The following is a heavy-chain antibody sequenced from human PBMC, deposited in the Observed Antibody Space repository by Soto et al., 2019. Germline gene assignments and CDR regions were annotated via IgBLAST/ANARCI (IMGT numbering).Heavy chain of an antibody. CDR1: GFTFSTFW. Sequence: EVQLVEAGGGLVQPGGSPRLSCAASGFTFSTFWMHWVRQAPGKGLVWVSRIDADGRRTSYADSVKGRFTISRDNAKNTLYLQMNSLRAEDTAVYYCARDSSWTGYSAQFDYWGKGILVTVSS. D-gene: IGHD3-9*01. CDR2: IDADGRRT. V-gene: IGHV3-74*01. J-gene: IGHJ4*02. CDR3: ARDSSWTGYSAQFDY.